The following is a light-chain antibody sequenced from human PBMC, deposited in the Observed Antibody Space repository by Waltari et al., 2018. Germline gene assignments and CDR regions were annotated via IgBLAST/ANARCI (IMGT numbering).Light chain of an antibody. CDR3: QVWDSSSDHVV. V-gene: IGLV3-21*02. CDR1: NLGSNS. CDR2: DDS. J-gene: IGLJ2*01. Sequence: YVLTQPPSVSVAPGQTARITCGGHNLGSNSVHWYQQKPGQAPVLVVYDDSDRPSGIPERFSGSNSGNTATLTISRVEAGDEADYYCQVWDSSSDHVVFGGGTKLTVL.